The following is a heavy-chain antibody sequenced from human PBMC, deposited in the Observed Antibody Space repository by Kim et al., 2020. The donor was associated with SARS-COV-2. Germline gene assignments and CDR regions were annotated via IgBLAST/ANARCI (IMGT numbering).Heavy chain of an antibody. CDR2: ISVYNGDT. CDR3: ARSGYCTATSCSGGTYYYYFLVV. CDR1: DYTFTSYA. D-gene: IGHD2-2*01. Sequence: ASVKVSCKASDYTFTSYAINWVRQAPGQGLEWMGWISVYNGDTNYTQKVQDRVTMTTDTATRTAYMELRSLRSDDTAVYYCARSGYCTATSCSGGTYYYYFLVVWGKGTSVPLSS. V-gene: IGHV1-18*01. J-gene: IGHJ6*03.